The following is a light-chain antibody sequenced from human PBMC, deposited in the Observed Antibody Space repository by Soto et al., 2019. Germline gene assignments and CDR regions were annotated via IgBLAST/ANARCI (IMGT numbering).Light chain of an antibody. CDR1: SSNIGAGYD. J-gene: IGLJ3*02. CDR3: QSYDSSLSGEA. CDR2: GNS. Sequence: QLVLTQPPSVSGAPGQRVTISCTGSSSNIGAGYDVHWYQQLPGTAPKLLIYGNSNRPSGVPDRFSGSKSGSSASLAITGLQAEDEADYYCQSYDSSLSGEAFGGGTKLTVL. V-gene: IGLV1-40*01.